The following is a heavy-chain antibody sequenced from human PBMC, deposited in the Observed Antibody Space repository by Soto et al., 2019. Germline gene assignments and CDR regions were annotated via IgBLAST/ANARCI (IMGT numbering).Heavy chain of an antibody. V-gene: IGHV4-38-2*02. D-gene: IGHD3-22*01. CDR3: ARDKRVTMIGGWFDP. CDR1: GYSISSGYY. J-gene: IGHJ5*02. Sequence: SETLSLTCVVSGYSISSGYYWAWVRQPPGKELEWIGSIYHSGKTYYKPSLRSRVTVSVDTSKNQFSMKLISVTAADTAVYYCARDKRVTMIGGWFDPWGQGTLVTVSS. CDR2: IYHSGKT.